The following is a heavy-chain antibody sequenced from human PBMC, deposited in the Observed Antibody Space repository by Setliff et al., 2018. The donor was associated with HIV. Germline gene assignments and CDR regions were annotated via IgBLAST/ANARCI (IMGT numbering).Heavy chain of an antibody. D-gene: IGHD3-22*01. CDR3: ARVGDFYDTSGYYSVLDAFDI. J-gene: IGHJ3*02. CDR2: INHSGDT. V-gene: IGHV4-61*08. Sequence: PSETLSLTCTVSGGSLNSGGYYWSWIRQPPGKRLEWIGEINHSGDTNYNPSLKSRVTISADTSKNQFSLKLSSVTAADTAVYYCARVGDFYDTSGYYSVLDAFDIWGQGTMVTVS. CDR1: GGSLNSGGYY.